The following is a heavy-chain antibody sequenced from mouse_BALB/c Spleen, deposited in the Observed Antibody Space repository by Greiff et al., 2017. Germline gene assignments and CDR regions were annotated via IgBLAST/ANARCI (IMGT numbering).Heavy chain of an antibody. CDR2: ISNGGGST. CDR1: GFTFSSYT. J-gene: IGHJ3*01. D-gene: IGHD2-4*01. V-gene: IGHV5-12-2*01. Sequence: EVKLVESGGGLVQPGGSLKLSCAASGFTFSSYTMSWVRQTPEKRLEWVAYISNGGGSTYYPDTVKGRFTISRDNAKNTLYLQMSSLKSEDTAMYYCASLYYDYDGWFAYWGQGTLVTVSA. CDR3: ASLYYDYDGWFAY.